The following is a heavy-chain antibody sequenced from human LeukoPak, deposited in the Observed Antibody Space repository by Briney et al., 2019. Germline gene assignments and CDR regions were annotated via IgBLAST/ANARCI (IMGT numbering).Heavy chain of an antibody. CDR1: GFTFSNYW. V-gene: IGHV3-7*01. CDR3: ARDFWGAYRVYYFDY. Sequence: GGSLRLSCAASGFTFSNYWMSWVRRAPGKGLEWVANIKQDGSETYYVESVRGRFTISRDNAKNSLYLQMNSLRAEDTAVYYCARDFWGAYRVYYFDYWGQGTLVTVSS. J-gene: IGHJ4*02. CDR2: IKQDGSET. D-gene: IGHD3-3*01.